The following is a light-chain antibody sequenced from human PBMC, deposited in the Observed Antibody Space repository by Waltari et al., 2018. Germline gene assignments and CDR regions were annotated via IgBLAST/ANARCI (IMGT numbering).Light chain of an antibody. CDR2: SGS. CDR3: QNHERLPAT. Sequence: VLTQSPGTLPLSPGERATPSCRASQTISKYLVWYQQRPAHAPRLLIYSGSTRAAGIPDRFSGSGYGTDFTLTISRLEPEDFAMYYCQNHERLPATFGQGTKVEFK. J-gene: IGKJ1*01. CDR1: QTISKY. V-gene: IGKV3-20*01.